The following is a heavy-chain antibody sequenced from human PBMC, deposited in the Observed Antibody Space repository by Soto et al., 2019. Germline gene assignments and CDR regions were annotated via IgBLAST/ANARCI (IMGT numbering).Heavy chain of an antibody. J-gene: IGHJ4*02. CDR2: VNPNTGDT. V-gene: IGHV1-8*01. D-gene: IGHD6-19*01. CDR1: GYSFTSYD. CDR3: ARAPPPAAIAVLDH. Sequence: QVQLVQSGTEVKTSGASVKVSCKASGYSFTSYDINWLRQATGQGPEWMGWVNPNTGDTGLAQRFQARVTLSSDTSINPAYGEVSSPRPDDTALYFCARAPPPAAIAVLDHWGQGTLVAVSS.